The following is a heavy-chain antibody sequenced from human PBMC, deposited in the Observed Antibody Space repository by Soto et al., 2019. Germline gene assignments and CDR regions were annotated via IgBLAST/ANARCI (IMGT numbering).Heavy chain of an antibody. Sequence: GGSLRLSCAASAFTFSSYAMSWVRQAPGKGLEWVSGISGSGDSTYYADSVKGRFTISRDNSKNTLYLQMNSLRAEDTAVYYWAKRNLEWRYCESTTCYPFDNWGQGTLVTVSS. CDR3: AKRNLEWRYCESTTCYPFDN. J-gene: IGHJ4*02. V-gene: IGHV3-23*01. CDR1: AFTFSSYA. CDR2: ISGSGDST. D-gene: IGHD2-2*01.